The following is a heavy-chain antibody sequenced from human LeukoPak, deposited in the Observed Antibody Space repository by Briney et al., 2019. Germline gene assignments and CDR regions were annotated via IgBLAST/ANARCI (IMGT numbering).Heavy chain of an antibody. D-gene: IGHD3-3*01. Sequence: GGSLRLSCVASGFTFSSSAMSWVRQAPGKGLEWVSGISWSSGIIGYADSVKGRFTISRDNAKNSLDLQMESLRAEDTAVYYCAKDTGSPADAITMEDNAFDIWGQGTMVTVSS. CDR1: GFTFSSSA. CDR2: ISWSSGII. J-gene: IGHJ3*02. CDR3: AKDTGSPADAITMEDNAFDI. V-gene: IGHV3-9*01.